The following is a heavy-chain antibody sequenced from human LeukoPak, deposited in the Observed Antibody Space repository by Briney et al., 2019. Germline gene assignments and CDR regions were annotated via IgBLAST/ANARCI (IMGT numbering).Heavy chain of an antibody. D-gene: IGHD6-19*01. V-gene: IGHV4-34*01. Sequence: SETLSLTCAVYGGSFSGYYWSWVRQPPGKGLEWIGEIYHSGSTNYNPSLKSRVTISVDKSKNQFSLKLSSVTAADTAVYYCARGPRRISGAFDIWGQGTMVTVSS. CDR3: ARGPRRISGAFDI. CDR1: GGSFSGYY. J-gene: IGHJ3*02. CDR2: IYHSGST.